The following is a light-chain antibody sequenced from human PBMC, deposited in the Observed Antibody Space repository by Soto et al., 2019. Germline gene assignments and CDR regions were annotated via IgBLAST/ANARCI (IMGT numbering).Light chain of an antibody. CDR1: ESVSSW. J-gene: IGKJ1*01. CDR2: DAS. CDR3: QQSYSTPPWT. Sequence: DIQMTQSPSTLSASVGDTVTITCRASESVSSWLAWYQQKPGRAPQLLIYDASRLKTGVPSRFSGSGSGTEFTLTITRLHPDDFATYHCQQSYSTPPWTFGQGTKVEIK. V-gene: IGKV1-5*01.